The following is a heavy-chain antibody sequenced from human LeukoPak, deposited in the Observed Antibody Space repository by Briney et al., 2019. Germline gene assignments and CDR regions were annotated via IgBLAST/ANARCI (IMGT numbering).Heavy chain of an antibody. CDR1: GFTFSIYG. V-gene: IGHV3-30*03. Sequence: GGSLRLSCAASGFTFSIYGMHWVRQAPGKGLEWVAVISSDGREEDYADSVRGRFTISRDNSRDTLYLQMSSLRPEDAAVYYCRAATKNRGYYFDYWGQGTLVTVSS. D-gene: IGHD1-14*01. CDR2: ISSDGREE. J-gene: IGHJ4*02. CDR3: RAATKNRGYYFDY.